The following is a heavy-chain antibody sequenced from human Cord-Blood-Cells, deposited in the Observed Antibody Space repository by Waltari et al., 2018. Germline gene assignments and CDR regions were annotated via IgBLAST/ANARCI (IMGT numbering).Heavy chain of an antibody. CDR2: MNPDSGNT. CDR3: ARVRTATSYFGY. Sequence: QVQLVQSGAEVKKPGASVKVSCKASGYTFNSYDINWVRQATGQGFEWMGRMNPDSGNTGYAQKVQCRVTITRTTAIRTAYMELSSLSSEDTAVYYCARVRTATSYFGYWGQGTLVTVSS. V-gene: IGHV1-8*03. J-gene: IGHJ4*02. D-gene: IGHD1-1*01. CDR1: GYTFNSYD.